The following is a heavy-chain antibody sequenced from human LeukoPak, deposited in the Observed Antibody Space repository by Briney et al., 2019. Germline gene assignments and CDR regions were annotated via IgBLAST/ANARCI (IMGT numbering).Heavy chain of an antibody. V-gene: IGHV3-30*18. CDR3: AKDRLGALYYYDSSGYYRFDY. Sequence: GGSLRLSCAASEFTFCSYGMHGGRHAPRKGLERVAVISNDGSTLSNEDTVKGRFTISRDNSKNTLYLQMNSLRAEDTAVYYCAKDRLGALYYYDSSGYYRFDYWGQGTLVTV. CDR1: EFTFCSYG. J-gene: IGHJ4*01. CDR2: ISNDGSTL. D-gene: IGHD3-22*01.